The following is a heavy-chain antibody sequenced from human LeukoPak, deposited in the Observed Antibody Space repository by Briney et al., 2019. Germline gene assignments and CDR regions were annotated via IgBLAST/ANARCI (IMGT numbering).Heavy chain of an antibody. CDR3: TTETSLYYFDY. D-gene: IGHD2-2*02. J-gene: IGHJ4*02. V-gene: IGHV3-73*01. CDR1: GFTFSFSA. Sequence: GGSLRLSCAASGFTFSFSAVHRVRQASGKGLEWVGRIRSKANSYATAYTASVQGRFTISRDDSKNTAYLLMNSLKTEDTAVYYCTTETSLYYFDYWGQGTLVTVSS. CDR2: IRSKANSYAT.